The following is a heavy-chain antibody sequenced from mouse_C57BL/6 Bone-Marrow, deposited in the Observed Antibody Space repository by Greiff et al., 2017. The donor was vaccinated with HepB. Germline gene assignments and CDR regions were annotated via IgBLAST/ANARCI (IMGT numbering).Heavy chain of an antibody. V-gene: IGHV1-55*01. CDR1: GYTFTSYW. J-gene: IGHJ4*01. CDR2: IYPGSGST. D-gene: IGHD1-1*01. CDR3: AYGSSYDYAMDY. Sequence: QVQLQQPGAELVKPGASVKMSCKASGYTFTSYWITWVKQRPGQGLEWIGDIYPGSGSTNYNEKFKSKATLTVDTSSSTAYMQLSSLTSEDSALYYCAYGSSYDYAMDYWGQGTSVTVSS.